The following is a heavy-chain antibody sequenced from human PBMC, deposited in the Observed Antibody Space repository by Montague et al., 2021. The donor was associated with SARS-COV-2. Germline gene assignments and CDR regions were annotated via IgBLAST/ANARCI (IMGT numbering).Heavy chain of an antibody. D-gene: IGHD5-24*01. Sequence: SLRLSCTASGLTFSSYSMVWVRQALGKGLEWVSSITSSSDNIHYAVSVKGRFTISRDNDRNSLYLLMNSLRAEDTAVYYCARGEMATISESFDLWGQGTMVTVSS. CDR3: ARGEMATISESFDL. CDR2: ITSSSDNI. V-gene: IGHV3-21*01. J-gene: IGHJ3*01. CDR1: GLTFSSYS.